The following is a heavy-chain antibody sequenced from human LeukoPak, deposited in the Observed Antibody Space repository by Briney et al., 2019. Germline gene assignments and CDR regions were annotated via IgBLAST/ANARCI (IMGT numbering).Heavy chain of an antibody. CDR3: ARSNEGPYYFDF. V-gene: IGHV1-2*02. CDR2: INPNSGTT. J-gene: IGHJ4*02. CDR1: GYTFTDYY. Sequence: ASVTVSCKASGYTFTDYYIHWVRQAPGQGLEWMGWINPNSGTTNYAQKFQGRVTMTRDTSINTAYMDLNRLRSDDTAVYYCARSNEGPYYFDFWGQETLVTVSS.